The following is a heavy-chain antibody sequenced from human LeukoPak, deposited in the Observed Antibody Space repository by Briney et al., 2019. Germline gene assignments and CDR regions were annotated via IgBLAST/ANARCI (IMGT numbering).Heavy chain of an antibody. CDR3: ARRATMTYYAMDV. CDR1: EFTFNYYE. V-gene: IGHV3-48*03. J-gene: IGHJ6*02. D-gene: IGHD5-12*01. Sequence: PGGSLRLSCAASEFTFNYYEMNWVRQAPGKGLEWLSYISTDGTTFYYADSVKGRFTISRGNAKGSLYLQMNSLKAEDTAVYYCARRATMTYYAMDVWGQGTTVTVSS. CDR2: ISTDGTTF.